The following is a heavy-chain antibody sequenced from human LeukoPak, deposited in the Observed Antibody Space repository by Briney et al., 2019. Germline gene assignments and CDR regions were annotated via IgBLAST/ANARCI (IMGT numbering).Heavy chain of an antibody. CDR2: SYYRGSA. CDR1: GGSMNSGGYY. D-gene: IGHD3-10*01. Sequence: SQTLSLTCNVSGGSMNSGGYYWSCIRPYPGEGLEWIGHSYYRGSAHYNPSLESRATISVDTSKNQFSLKVRSVTAADTDVYYWARIGGSGHFDYWGQGALVTVSS. V-gene: IGHV4-31*02. J-gene: IGHJ4*02. CDR3: ARIGGSGHFDY.